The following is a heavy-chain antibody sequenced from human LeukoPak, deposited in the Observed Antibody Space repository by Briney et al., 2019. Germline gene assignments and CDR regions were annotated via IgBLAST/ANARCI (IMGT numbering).Heavy chain of an antibody. CDR3: ARVMITFGGVIGPFDY. CDR1: GGSISSRSYY. J-gene: IGHJ4*02. Sequence: SETLSLTCTVSGGSISSRSYYWGWIRQPPGKGLEWIGNIYYSGSTYYNPSLKSRVTISVDTSKNQFSLKLSSVTAADTAVYYCARVMITFGGVIGPFDYWGQGTLVTVSS. V-gene: IGHV4-39*07. D-gene: IGHD3-16*02. CDR2: IYYSGST.